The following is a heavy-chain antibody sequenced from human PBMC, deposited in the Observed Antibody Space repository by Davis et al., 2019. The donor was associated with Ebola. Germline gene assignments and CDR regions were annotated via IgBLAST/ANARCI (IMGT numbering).Heavy chain of an antibody. V-gene: IGHV3-74*01. CDR2: ISNDGGST. CDR1: GFTFSSYW. D-gene: IGHD4-17*01. J-gene: IGHJ6*04. Sequence: PGGSLRLSCAASGFTFSSYWMYCVRQAPGKGLVWVSRISNDGGSTNYADSVKGRFTISRDNAKNTLYLLMNSLRAEDTAVYYCARAYAYGMDVWGKGTTVTVSS. CDR3: ARAYAYGMDV.